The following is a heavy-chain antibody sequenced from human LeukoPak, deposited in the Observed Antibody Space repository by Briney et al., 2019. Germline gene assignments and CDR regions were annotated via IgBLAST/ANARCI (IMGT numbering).Heavy chain of an antibody. V-gene: IGHV4-38-2*01. CDR3: ARHGKYDFWSGYSNYFDY. CDR2: IYHSGST. CDR1: GYSISSGYY. Sequence: KPSETLSLTCAVSGYSISSGYYWGWIRQPPGKGLEWIRSIYHSGSTYYNPSLKSRVTISVDTPKNQFSLKLSSVTAADTAVYYCARHGKYDFWSGYSNYFDYWGQGTLVTVSS. D-gene: IGHD3-3*01. J-gene: IGHJ4*02.